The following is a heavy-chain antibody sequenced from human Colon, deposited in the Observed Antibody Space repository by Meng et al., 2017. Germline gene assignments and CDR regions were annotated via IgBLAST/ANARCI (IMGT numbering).Heavy chain of an antibody. Sequence: QVQLVQSGAEMKKPGASVKVSCKTSGYSFTSYDITWVRQAPGQGLEWMGWISVYNGNTNYAQKFQGRVTMTTDTSTSTAYMELRSLRSDDTAVYYCARSYYDSSGYYYGYWGQGTLVTVSS. CDR2: ISVYNGNT. CDR3: ARSYYDSSGYYYGY. CDR1: GYSFTSYD. J-gene: IGHJ4*02. D-gene: IGHD3-22*01. V-gene: IGHV1-18*01.